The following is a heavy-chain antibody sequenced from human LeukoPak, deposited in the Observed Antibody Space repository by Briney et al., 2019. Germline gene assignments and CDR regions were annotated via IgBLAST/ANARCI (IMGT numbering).Heavy chain of an antibody. J-gene: IGHJ3*02. V-gene: IGHV3-11*01. D-gene: IGHD3-9*01. CDR3: ARRGPRITIFAFDI. CDR1: GFTFSDYY. CDR2: ISSSGSTI. Sequence: PGGSLRLSCAASGFTFSDYYMSWIRQAPGKGLEWVSYISSSGSTIYYADSVKGRFTISRDNAKNSLYLQMNSLRAEDTAVYYCARRGPRITIFAFDIWGQGTMVTVSS.